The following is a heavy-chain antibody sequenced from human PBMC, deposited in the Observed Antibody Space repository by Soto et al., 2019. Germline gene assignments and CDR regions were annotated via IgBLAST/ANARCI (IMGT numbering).Heavy chain of an antibody. D-gene: IGHD2-2*01. CDR3: ARDLVRDIVVVPAPYYYYYGMDV. CDR2: IWYDGSNK. CDR1: GFTFSSYG. Sequence: QVQLVESGGGVVQPGRSLRLCCAASGFTFSSYGMHWVRQAPGKGLEWVAVIWYDGSNKYYADSVKGRFTISRDNSKNTMYLPMNILRAEDTAVYYCARDLVRDIVVVPAPYYYYYGMDVWGQGTTVTVSS. V-gene: IGHV3-33*01. J-gene: IGHJ6*02.